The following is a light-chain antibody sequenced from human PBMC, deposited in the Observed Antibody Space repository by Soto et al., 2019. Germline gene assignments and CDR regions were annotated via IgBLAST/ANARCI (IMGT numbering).Light chain of an antibody. CDR1: QDIGIY. J-gene: IGKJ1*01. CDR2: AAS. CDR3: QQLSSYPVT. V-gene: IGKV1-9*01. Sequence: IQLTQSPCSLSASVGGRVTVTCRASQDIGIYLAWYQQKPGKAPNLLIYAASSLQRGVPSRFSGSGSGTDFTLTIRSLQPEDFATYHCQQLSSYPVTFGQGTKVDNK.